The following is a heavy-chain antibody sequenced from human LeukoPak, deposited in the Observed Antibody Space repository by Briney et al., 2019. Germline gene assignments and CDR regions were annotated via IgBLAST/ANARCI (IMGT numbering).Heavy chain of an antibody. Sequence: SETLSLTCTVSGGSISSYYWSWIRQPPGQGLEWMGYIYYSGGTNYNPSLKRRVTISVDTSKNQFSLKLSSVTAAHTAVYYCAGEKQLWVDYWGQGTLVTVSS. J-gene: IGHJ4*02. V-gene: IGHV4-59*01. CDR2: IYYSGGT. CDR1: GGSISSYY. D-gene: IGHD5-18*01. CDR3: AGEKQLWVDY.